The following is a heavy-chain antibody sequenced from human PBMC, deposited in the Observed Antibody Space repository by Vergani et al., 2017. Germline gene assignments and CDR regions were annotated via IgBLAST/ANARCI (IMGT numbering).Heavy chain of an antibody. CDR3: ARHGSSGSYYKEGMDV. J-gene: IGHJ6*02. Sequence: EVQVVQSGAEVKKPGESLKISCKGSGYTFTSYWIGWVRQMPGKGLEWMGIIYPGDSDTRYSPSFPGQVTISADKSISTAYLQWSSLKASDTAMYYCARHGSSGSYYKEGMDVWGQGTTVTVSS. CDR2: IYPGDSDT. V-gene: IGHV5-51*01. CDR1: GYTFTSYW. D-gene: IGHD3-10*01.